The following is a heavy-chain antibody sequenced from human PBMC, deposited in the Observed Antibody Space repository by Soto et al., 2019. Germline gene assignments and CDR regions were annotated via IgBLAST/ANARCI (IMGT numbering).Heavy chain of an antibody. CDR3: ARDQDYDFWSGENWFDP. D-gene: IGHD3-3*01. V-gene: IGHV1-18*01. CDR1: GYTFTSYG. J-gene: IGHJ5*02. CDR2: ISAYNGNT. Sequence: ASVKVSCKASGYTFTSYGISWVRQATGQGLEWMGWISAYNGNTNYAQKLQGRVTMTTDTSTSTAYMELRSLRSDDTAVYYCARDQDYDFWSGENWFDPWGQGTLVTVSS.